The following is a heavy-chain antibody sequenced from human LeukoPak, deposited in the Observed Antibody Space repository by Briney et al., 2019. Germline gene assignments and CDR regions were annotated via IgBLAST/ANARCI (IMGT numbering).Heavy chain of an antibody. J-gene: IGHJ4*02. V-gene: IGHV1-69*04. CDR1: GGTFSSYA. CDR3: ARGGGYYDSSGYSFAY. CDR2: IIPILGIA. D-gene: IGHD3-22*01. Sequence: SVKVSCKASGGTFSSYAISWVRQAPGQGLEWMGRIIPILGIANYAQKFQGRVTITADKSTSTAYMGLSSLRSEDTAVYYCARGGGYYDSSGYSFAYWGQGTLVTVSS.